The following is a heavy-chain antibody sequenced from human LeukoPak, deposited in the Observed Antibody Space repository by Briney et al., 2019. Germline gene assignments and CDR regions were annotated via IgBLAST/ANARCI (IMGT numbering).Heavy chain of an antibody. Sequence: ASVKVSCKASGYTFTGHYMHWVRLAPGQGLEWMGWINPNSGGTNYAQKFQGRVTMTRDTSISTAYMGLSRLRSDDTAVYYCARPSRSYGDYISGWFDPWGQGTLVTVSS. J-gene: IGHJ5*02. CDR2: INPNSGGT. D-gene: IGHD4-17*01. CDR3: ARPSRSYGDYISGWFDP. CDR1: GYTFTGHY. V-gene: IGHV1-2*02.